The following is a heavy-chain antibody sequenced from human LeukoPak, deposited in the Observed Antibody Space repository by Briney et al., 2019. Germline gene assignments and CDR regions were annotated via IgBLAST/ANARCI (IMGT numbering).Heavy chain of an antibody. Sequence: LWGSLRLSCAASGFTFSSYGMHWVRQAPGKGLEWVAFIRYDGSNKYYADSVKGRFTISRDNSKNTLYLQMNSLRAEDTAVYYCAKDKENSYDFWSGYYSGRDFDYWGQGTLVTVSS. CDR3: AKDKENSYDFWSGYYSGRDFDY. V-gene: IGHV3-30*02. D-gene: IGHD3-3*01. CDR1: GFTFSSYG. CDR2: IRYDGSNK. J-gene: IGHJ4*02.